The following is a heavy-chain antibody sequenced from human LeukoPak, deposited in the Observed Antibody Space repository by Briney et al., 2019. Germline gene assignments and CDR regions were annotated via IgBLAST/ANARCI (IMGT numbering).Heavy chain of an antibody. Sequence: GGSLRLSCAASGFTFSSYSMTWVRQAPGRGLEWVSSISSSSSYIYYADSVKGRFTISRDNAKNSLYLQMNSLRAEDTAVYYCARDRIAAGGDYWGQGTLVTVSS. J-gene: IGHJ4*02. D-gene: IGHD6-13*01. CDR1: GFTFSSYS. CDR2: ISSSSSYI. CDR3: ARDRIAAGGDY. V-gene: IGHV3-21*01.